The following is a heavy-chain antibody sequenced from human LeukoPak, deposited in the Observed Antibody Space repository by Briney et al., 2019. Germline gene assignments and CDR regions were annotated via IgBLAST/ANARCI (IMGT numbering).Heavy chain of an antibody. D-gene: IGHD3-22*01. CDR3: ARTAPGYYQNYYYYYGMDV. CDR1: GFTFSDYY. Sequence: GGSLRLSCAASGFTFSDYYMSWIRQAPGKGLEWVSYISSSGSTIYYADSVKGRFTISRDNAKNSLYLQMNSLRAEDTAVYYCARTAPGYYQNYYYYYGMDVWGQGTTVTVSS. J-gene: IGHJ6*02. CDR2: ISSSGSTI. V-gene: IGHV3-11*01.